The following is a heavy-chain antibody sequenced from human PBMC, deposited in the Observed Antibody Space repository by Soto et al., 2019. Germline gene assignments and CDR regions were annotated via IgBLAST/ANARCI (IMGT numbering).Heavy chain of an antibody. CDR3: ARVKAARSGWFDP. D-gene: IGHD6-6*01. Sequence: SETLSLTCTVSGGSISSGGYYWSWIRQHPGKGLEWIGYIYYSGSTYYNPSLKSRVTISVDTSKNQFTLKLSSVTAADTAVYYCARVKAARSGWFDPWGQGTLVTVSS. CDR1: GGSISSGGYY. V-gene: IGHV4-31*03. J-gene: IGHJ5*02. CDR2: IYYSGST.